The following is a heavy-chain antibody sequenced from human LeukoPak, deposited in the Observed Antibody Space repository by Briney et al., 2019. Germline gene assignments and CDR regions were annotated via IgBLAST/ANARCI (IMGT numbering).Heavy chain of an antibody. CDR1: GFTLRTDV. J-gene: IGHJ5*02. V-gene: IGHV3-23*01. CDR2: IIVTGVST. D-gene: IGHD1-26*01. CDR3: AKDYEPLVGVHRWGDWFDP. Sequence: PGGSLRLSCADPGFTLRTDVISCVCQTPGKGLECVSLIIVTGVSTYYADSVKGRFTISGDNSKNTLYLQINSLRAEDTAVYYCAKDYEPLVGVHRWGDWFDPWGQGTLVTVSS.